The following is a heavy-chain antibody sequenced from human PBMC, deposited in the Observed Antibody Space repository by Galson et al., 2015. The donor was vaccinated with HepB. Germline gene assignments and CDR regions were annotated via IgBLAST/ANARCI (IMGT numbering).Heavy chain of an antibody. J-gene: IGHJ6*02. CDR1: GFTFSKYR. CDR2: ISRSGSTT. D-gene: IGHD4-17*01. Sequence: SLRLSCAASGFTFSKYRMKWVRQAPGKGLEWVSYISRSGSTTYYADSVKGRFTISRDNARNSLYLQMNSLRAEDTAVYYCAREGYETTVTTFAGLDVWGQGTTVTVSS. CDR3: AREGYETTVTTFAGLDV. V-gene: IGHV3-48*01.